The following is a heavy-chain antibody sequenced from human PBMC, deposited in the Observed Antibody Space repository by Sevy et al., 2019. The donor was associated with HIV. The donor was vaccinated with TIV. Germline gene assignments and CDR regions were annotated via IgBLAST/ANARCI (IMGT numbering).Heavy chain of an antibody. J-gene: IGHJ4*02. CDR3: AKDHAVTTEWVVFDS. Sequence: GGSLRLSCAASGFTFSHYAMHWIRQAPGKGLEWVAAISFDGASRNYADSVRGRFTISREDSKNTVYLHMRGLGSEDTAVYFCAKDHAVTTEWVVFDSWGQGTLVTVSS. CDR1: GFTFSHYA. V-gene: IGHV3-30*18. D-gene: IGHD4-17*01. CDR2: ISFDGASR.